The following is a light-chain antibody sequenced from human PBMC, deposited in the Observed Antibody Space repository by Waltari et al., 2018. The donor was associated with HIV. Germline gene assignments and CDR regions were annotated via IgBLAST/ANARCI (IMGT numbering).Light chain of an antibody. J-gene: IGLJ3*02. V-gene: IGLV1-47*01. Sequence: SVLTQPPSASGTAGQRATLSCSGSRANIGDIFVSWFQQLPGTAPKLLIYRNDQRPSGVPDRFSGSKSGTSASLAISGLRSEDEADYYCAAWDDRLLWVFGGGTILTVL. CDR2: RND. CDR1: RANIGDIF. CDR3: AAWDDRLLWV.